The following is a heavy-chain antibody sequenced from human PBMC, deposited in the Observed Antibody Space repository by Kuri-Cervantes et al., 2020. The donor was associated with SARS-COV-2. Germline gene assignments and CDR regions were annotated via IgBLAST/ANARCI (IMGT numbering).Heavy chain of an antibody. CDR3: ARTPTVTTYYFDY. Sequence: SETLSLTCAVSGYSISSGYYWGWIRQPPGKGLEWIGSIYHSGSTYYNPSLKSRVTISVDTSKNQFSLKLSSVTAADTAVYYCARTPTVTTYYFDYWGQGTLVTVSS. V-gene: IGHV4-38-2*01. CDR1: GYSISSGYY. D-gene: IGHD4-17*01. J-gene: IGHJ4*02. CDR2: IYHSGST.